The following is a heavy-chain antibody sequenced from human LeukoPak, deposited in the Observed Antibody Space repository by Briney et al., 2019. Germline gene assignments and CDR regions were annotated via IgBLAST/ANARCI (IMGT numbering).Heavy chain of an antibody. CDR1: GGFISSSNYY. CDR3: ARVDIGVVPSTTFDF. V-gene: IGHV4-39*01. J-gene: IGHJ4*02. D-gene: IGHD2-2*03. CDR2: INYSGDI. Sequence: PSETLSLTCTVSGGFISSSNYYWGWIRQPPGKGLEWIGSINYSGDIYSNPSLKSRVTISVDTSKNQFSLKLSSVTAADTAVYYCARVDIGVVPSTTFDFWGQGTLVTVSS.